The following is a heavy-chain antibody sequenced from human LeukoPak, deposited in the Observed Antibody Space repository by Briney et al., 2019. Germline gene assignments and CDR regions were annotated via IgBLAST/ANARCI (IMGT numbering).Heavy chain of an antibody. J-gene: IGHJ4*02. CDR1: GGTFSSYA. CDR3: ARVGGPTPGHYYFDY. Sequence: ASVKVSCKASGGTFSSYAISWVRQAPGQGLEWMGWINPNSGDTKYTQKFQGGVTMTRDTSITTVYMELSRLRSDDTAVYYCARVGGPTPGHYYFDYWGQGTLVTVSS. CDR2: INPNSGDT. V-gene: IGHV1-2*02. D-gene: IGHD3-16*01.